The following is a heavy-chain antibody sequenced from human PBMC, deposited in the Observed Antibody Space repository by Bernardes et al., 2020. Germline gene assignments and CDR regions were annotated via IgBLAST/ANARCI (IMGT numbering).Heavy chain of an antibody. D-gene: IGHD6-13*01. CDR1: GFTFSSYS. V-gene: IGHV3-21*01. CDR3: ASSGAAAGAFDY. CDR2: ISSSSSYI. Sequence: GGSLRLSCAASGFTFSSYSMNWVRQAPGKGLEWVSSISSSSSYIYYADSVKGRFTISRDNAKNSLYLQMNSLRAEDTAVYYCASSGAAAGAFDYWGQGTLVTVSS. J-gene: IGHJ4*02.